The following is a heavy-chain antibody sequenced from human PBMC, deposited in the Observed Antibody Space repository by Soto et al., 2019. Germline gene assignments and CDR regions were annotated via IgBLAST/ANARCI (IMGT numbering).Heavy chain of an antibody. CDR3: VRTLASPGNY. CDR1: GFTVSTNY. D-gene: IGHD6-6*01. Sequence: PGGSLRLSCAASGFTVSTNYMIWVRQAPGKGLEWVSVIYGGGGTFYADSVEGRFTISKDTSKNTVYLEMISLRVEDTAVYYCVRTLASPGNYWGQGTLVTVSS. V-gene: IGHV3-66*01. J-gene: IGHJ4*02. CDR2: IYGGGGT.